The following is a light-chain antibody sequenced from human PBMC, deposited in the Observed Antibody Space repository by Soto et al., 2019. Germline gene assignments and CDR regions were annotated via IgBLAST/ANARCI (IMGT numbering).Light chain of an antibody. CDR3: TSWTTSTTMI. V-gene: IGLV2-14*03. J-gene: IGLJ2*01. CDR1: SSDIGAYNF. Sequence: QSALTQPASVSGSPGQSITISCTGTSSDIGAYNFVPWYQQHPGKAPKLMLYDVNIRPSGVSNRFSGSKSGNTASPTISGLQAEDEADYYCTSWTTSTTMIFGGGTKVTVL. CDR2: DVN.